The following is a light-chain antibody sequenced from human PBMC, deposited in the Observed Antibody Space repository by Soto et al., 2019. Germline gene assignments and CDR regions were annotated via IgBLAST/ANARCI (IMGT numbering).Light chain of an antibody. CDR1: QSISSW. J-gene: IGKJ1*01. CDR3: QHYNSYPWS. Sequence: DIQMTQSPSTLSASVGDRVTITCRASQSISSWLAWYQQKPGKAPKLLIYKASSLESGVPSRFCDSGSGTEFTLTISSMQPDDFATYYCQHYNSYPWSLGQGTKVEIK. CDR2: KAS. V-gene: IGKV1-5*03.